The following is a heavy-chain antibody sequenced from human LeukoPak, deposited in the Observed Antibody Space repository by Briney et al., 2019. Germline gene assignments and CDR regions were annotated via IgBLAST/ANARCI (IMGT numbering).Heavy chain of an antibody. CDR2: IYHSGST. CDR3: AKHDGRGGATMGASDS. J-gene: IGHJ4*02. CDR1: GGSISSSNW. Sequence: SETLSLTCAVSGGSISSSNWWSWVRQPPGKGLEWIGEIYHSGSTNNNPSLNSRVTISVVTSKNQFSLQLNSVTAADTAVYYCAKHDGRGGATMGASDSWGQGSLVTVSS. V-gene: IGHV4-4*02. D-gene: IGHD5-12*01.